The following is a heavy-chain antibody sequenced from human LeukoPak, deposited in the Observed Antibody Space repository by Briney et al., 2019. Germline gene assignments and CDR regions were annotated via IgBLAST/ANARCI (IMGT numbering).Heavy chain of an antibody. CDR1: GYTVSSDG. CDR2: ISGSGGST. Sequence: YLRLTCAAYGYTVSSDGTSWVSQDPGNGMEWVSAISGSGGSTYYADSVKGPLTIYTDNSKNPLYLQMNSLRAEDTAVYYCAKNPRFEWVTAFDYWGQGPLVTFSP. CDR3: AKNPRFEWVTAFDY. D-gene: IGHD3-3*01. V-gene: IGHV3-23*01. J-gene: IGHJ4*02.